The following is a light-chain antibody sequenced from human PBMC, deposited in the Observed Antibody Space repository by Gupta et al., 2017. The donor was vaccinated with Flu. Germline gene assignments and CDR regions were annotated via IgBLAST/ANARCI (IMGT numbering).Light chain of an antibody. V-gene: IGLV3-27*01. Sequence: SFELTQPSSVSVSPGQTARITCSGDVLAKKYSRWFQQKPGQAPVLLIYKDTERPSGISERYSGSSSGTTVTVTIRGAQVEDEADYYCYSAADNIRVFGGGTKLTVL. CDR2: KDT. CDR1: VLAKKY. CDR3: YSAADNIRV. J-gene: IGLJ3*02.